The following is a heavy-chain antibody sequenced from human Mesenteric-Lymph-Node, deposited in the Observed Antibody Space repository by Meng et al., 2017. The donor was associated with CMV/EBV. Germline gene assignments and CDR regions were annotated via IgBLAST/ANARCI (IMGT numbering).Heavy chain of an antibody. V-gene: IGHV3-33*06. CDR2: IWYDWSNK. J-gene: IGHJ4*02. CDR3: AKDWDSGSYFLVY. D-gene: IGHD1-26*01. Sequence: CAASGFTFNSYGMHWVRQTPGKGLEWVAVIWYDWSNKYYADSVKDRFTISKDNSKNTLYLQMNSLRAEDTAVYYCAKDWDSGSYFLVYWGQGTLVTVSS. CDR1: GFTFNSYG.